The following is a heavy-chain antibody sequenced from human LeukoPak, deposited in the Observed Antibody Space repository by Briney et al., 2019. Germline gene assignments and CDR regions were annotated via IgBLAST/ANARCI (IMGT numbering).Heavy chain of an antibody. CDR3: ARGRAAYDYVWGSYRYPYYFDY. V-gene: IGHV4-61*09. CDR1: GGSIDNGSYF. Sequence: PSQTLSLTCSVSGGSIDNGSYFWTWIRQSAGKGLEWIGHIYTSGSTTYNPSLKSRVTISVDTSKNQFSLKLSSVTAADTAVYYCARGRAAYDYVWGSYRYPYYFDYWGQGTLVTVSS. J-gene: IGHJ4*02. D-gene: IGHD3-16*02. CDR2: IYTSGST.